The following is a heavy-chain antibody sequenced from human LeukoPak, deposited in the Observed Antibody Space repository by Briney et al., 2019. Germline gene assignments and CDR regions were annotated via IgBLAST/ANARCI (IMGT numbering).Heavy chain of an antibody. CDR2: ISAYNGNT. J-gene: IGHJ6*03. Sequence: GASVKVSCKASGYTFTRYGISWVRQAPGQGLEWMGWISAYNGNTNYAQKLQGRVTITTDTSTSTAYMELRSLRSDDTAVYYCARDWTVVTLNYYYYMDVWGKGTTVTVSS. CDR3: ARDWTVVTLNYYYYMDV. D-gene: IGHD4-23*01. CDR1: GYTFTRYG. V-gene: IGHV1-18*01.